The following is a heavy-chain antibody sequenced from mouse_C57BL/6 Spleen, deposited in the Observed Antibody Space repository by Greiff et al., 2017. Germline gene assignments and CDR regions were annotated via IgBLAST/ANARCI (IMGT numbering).Heavy chain of an antibody. V-gene: IGHV1-82*01. CDR1: GYAFSSSW. CDR2: IYPGDGDT. CDR3: ARAGYSPYYCDY. D-gene: IGHD2-3*01. J-gene: IGHJ2*01. Sequence: QVQLQQSGPALVKPGASVKISCKASGYAFSSSWMNWVKQRPGKGLEWIGRIYPGDGDTNYNGKFKGKATLTADKSSSTAYLQLSSLTSEDSAVYFCARAGYSPYYCDYWGQGTTLTVSS.